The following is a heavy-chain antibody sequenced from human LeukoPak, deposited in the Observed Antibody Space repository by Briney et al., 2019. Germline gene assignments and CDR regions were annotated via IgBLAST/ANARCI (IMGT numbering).Heavy chain of an antibody. Sequence: GESLKISCKASGYNFDTFWIGWVRQMPGKGLEGMGIVYPEDSDTRYNPSFQDHVTVSVDKSISTAYLQWSTLKASDTAMYYCARQNWRSSWYGDYWGQGTLVTVSS. CDR3: ARQNWRSSWYGDY. CDR2: VYPEDSDT. CDR1: GYNFDTFW. V-gene: IGHV5-51*01. J-gene: IGHJ4*02. D-gene: IGHD6-13*01.